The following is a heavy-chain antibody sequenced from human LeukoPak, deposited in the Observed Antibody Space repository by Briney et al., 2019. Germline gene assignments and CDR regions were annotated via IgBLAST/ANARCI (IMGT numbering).Heavy chain of an antibody. V-gene: IGHV1-18*01. J-gene: IGHJ6*02. D-gene: IGHD3-22*01. CDR2: ISAYNGNT. CDR3: ARDGSDSSGYYYVHYGMDV. Sequence: ASVKVSCKASGYTFTSYGISWVRQAPGQGLEWMGWISAYNGNTNYAQKFQGRVTMTTDTSTSTAYMELRSLRSDDTAVYYCARDGSDSSGYYYVHYGMDVWGQGTTVTVSS. CDR1: GYTFTSYG.